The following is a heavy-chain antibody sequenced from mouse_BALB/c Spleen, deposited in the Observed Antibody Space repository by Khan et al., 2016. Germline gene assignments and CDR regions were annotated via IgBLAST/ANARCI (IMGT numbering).Heavy chain of an antibody. CDR2: IWSGGST. CDR3: ARRGTTVPYAMDY. D-gene: IGHD1-1*01. CDR1: GFSLTSYG. Sequence: VQLQESGPGLVQPSQSLSITCTVSGFSLTSYGVHWVRQSPGKGLEWLGVIWSGGSTDYNAAFISRLSISKDNSKSQVFFKMNSLQANDTAIYYCARRGTTVPYAMDYWGQGTSVTVSS. J-gene: IGHJ4*01. V-gene: IGHV2-2*02.